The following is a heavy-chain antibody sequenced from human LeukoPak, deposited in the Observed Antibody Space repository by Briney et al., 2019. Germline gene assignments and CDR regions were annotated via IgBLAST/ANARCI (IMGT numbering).Heavy chain of an antibody. J-gene: IGHJ4*02. Sequence: ASVKVSCKASGYTFTSYYMHWVRQAPGQGLEWMGIINPSGGSTSYAQKFQGRVTITTDESTSTAYMELSSLRSEDTAVYYCAVTPPAAPRAFDYWGQGTLVTVSS. CDR3: AVTPPAAPRAFDY. V-gene: IGHV1-46*01. D-gene: IGHD2-2*01. CDR1: GYTFTSYY. CDR2: INPSGGST.